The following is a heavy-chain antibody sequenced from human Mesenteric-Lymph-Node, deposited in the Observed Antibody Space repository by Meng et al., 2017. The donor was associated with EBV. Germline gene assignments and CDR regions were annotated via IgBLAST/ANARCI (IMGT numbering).Heavy chain of an antibody. CDR1: GYTFSSYG. CDR2: ISAYNINT. CDR3: ARDIAATNY. J-gene: IGHJ4*02. Sequence: QVWLGQSGAEVKKPGASVKVSCKASGYTFSSYGITCVRQAPGQGLEWMGLISAYNINTNYAQKFQDRITMTTDTSTSTAYMELRSLRSDDTAVYYCARDIAATNYWGQGTLVTVSS. D-gene: IGHD6-13*01. V-gene: IGHV1-18*01.